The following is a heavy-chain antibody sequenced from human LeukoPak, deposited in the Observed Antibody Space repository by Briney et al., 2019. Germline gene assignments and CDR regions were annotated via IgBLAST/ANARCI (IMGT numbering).Heavy chain of an antibody. J-gene: IGHJ4*02. V-gene: IGHV3-23*01. Sequence: QPGGSLRLSCAASGFTFSSYAMSWVRQAPGKGLEWVSVISGSGGSTYYADSVKGRFTISRDNSKNTLYLQMNSLRAEDTAVYYCAKDSGDYVGSFDYWGQGTLVTVSS. D-gene: IGHD4-17*01. CDR1: GFTFSSYA. CDR3: AKDSGDYVGSFDY. CDR2: ISGSGGST.